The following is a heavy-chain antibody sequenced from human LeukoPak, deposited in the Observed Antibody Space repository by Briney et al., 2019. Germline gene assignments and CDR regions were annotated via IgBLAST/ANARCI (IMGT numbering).Heavy chain of an antibody. CDR1: GFAFSSYR. D-gene: IGHD5-18*01. CDR2: IKKDGSEK. CDR3: ARVSIWLQFDY. V-gene: IGHV3-7*01. Sequence: QSGGSLRLSCAASGFAFSSYRMSWVRQAPGKGLEWVANIKKDGSEKYYVDSVKGRFTISRDNAKTSLYLQMNSLRAEDTAVYYCARVSIWLQFDYWGQGTLVTVSS. J-gene: IGHJ4*02.